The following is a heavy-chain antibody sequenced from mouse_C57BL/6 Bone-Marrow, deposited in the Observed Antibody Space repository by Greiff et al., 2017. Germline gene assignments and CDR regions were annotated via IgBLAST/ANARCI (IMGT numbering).Heavy chain of an antibody. CDR2: IDPENGDT. CDR1: GFNIKDDY. J-gene: IGHJ3*01. Sequence: VQLKQSGAELVRPGASVKLSCTASGFNIKDDYMHWVKQRPEQGLEWIGWIDPENGDTEYASKFQGKATITADTSSNTAYLQLSSLTSEDPAVYYCTTPYYSNPFAYWGQGTLVTVSA. D-gene: IGHD2-5*01. CDR3: TTPYYSNPFAY. V-gene: IGHV14-4*01.